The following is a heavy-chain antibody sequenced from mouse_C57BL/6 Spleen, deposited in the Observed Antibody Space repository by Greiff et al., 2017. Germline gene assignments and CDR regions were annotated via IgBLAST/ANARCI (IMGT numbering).Heavy chain of an antibody. D-gene: IGHD1-1*01. Sequence: EVKLVESGGGLVKPGGSLKLSCAASGFTFSSYAMSWVRQTPEKRLEWVATISDGGSYTYYPDKVKGRFTISRDNAKNNLYLQMSHLKSEDTAMYYCARDRGYGSSYDFDYWGQGTTLTVSS. CDR3: ARDRGYGSSYDFDY. J-gene: IGHJ2*01. CDR1: GFTFSSYA. V-gene: IGHV5-4*01. CDR2: ISDGGSYT.